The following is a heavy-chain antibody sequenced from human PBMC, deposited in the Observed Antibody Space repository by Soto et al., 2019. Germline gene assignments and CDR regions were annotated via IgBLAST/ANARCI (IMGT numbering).Heavy chain of an antibody. CDR3: AKDLYDSSGYYYGDPSRNGDY. Sequence: GGSLRLSCAASGFTFSSYAMSWVRQAPGKGLEWVSAISGSGGSKYYADSVKGRFTISRDNSKNTLYLQMNSLRAEDTAAYYCAKDLYDSSGYYYGDPSRNGDYWGQGTLVTVSS. D-gene: IGHD3-22*01. CDR1: GFTFSSYA. J-gene: IGHJ4*02. V-gene: IGHV3-23*01. CDR2: ISGSGGSK.